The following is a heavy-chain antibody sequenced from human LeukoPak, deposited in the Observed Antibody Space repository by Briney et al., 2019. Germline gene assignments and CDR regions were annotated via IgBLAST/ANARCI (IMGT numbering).Heavy chain of an antibody. CDR1: GGTFSSYA. D-gene: IGHD6-13*01. V-gene: IGHV1-69*05. CDR3: ARAPLVAAAGTAYYYYYMDV. J-gene: IGHJ6*03. CDR2: IIPIFGTA. Sequence: GSSVKVSCKASGGTFSSYAISWVRQAPEQGLEWMGGIIPIFGTANYAQKFQGRVTITTDESTSTAYMELSSLRSEDTAVYYCARAPLVAAAGTAYYYYYMDVWGKGTTVTVSS.